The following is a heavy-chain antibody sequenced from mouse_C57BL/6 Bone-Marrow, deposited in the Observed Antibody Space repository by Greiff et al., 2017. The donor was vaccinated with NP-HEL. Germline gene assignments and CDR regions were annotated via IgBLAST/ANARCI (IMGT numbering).Heavy chain of an antibody. CDR2: INPNNGGT. V-gene: IGHV1-26*01. D-gene: IGHD2-3*01. Sequence: LVKPGASVKISCKASGYTFTDYYMNWVKQSHGKSLEWIGDINPNNGGTSYNQKFKGKATLTVDKSSSTAYMELRSLTSEDSAVYYCGYYKAYWGQGTLVTVSA. CDR1: GYTFTDYY. J-gene: IGHJ3*01. CDR3: GYYKAY.